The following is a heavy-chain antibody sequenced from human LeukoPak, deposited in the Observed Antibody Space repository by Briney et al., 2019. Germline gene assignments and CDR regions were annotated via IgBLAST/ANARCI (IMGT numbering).Heavy chain of an antibody. CDR2: INPNSGGT. CDR3: ARVQSPNIVVVPAAFGWFDP. D-gene: IGHD2-2*01. Sequence: ASVKVSCKASGYTFTGYYMHWVRQAPGQGLEWMGWINPNSGGTNYAQKFQGRVTMTRDTPISTAYMELSRLRSDDTAVYYCARVQSPNIVVVPAAFGWFDPWGQGTLVTVSS. V-gene: IGHV1-2*02. J-gene: IGHJ5*02. CDR1: GYTFTGYY.